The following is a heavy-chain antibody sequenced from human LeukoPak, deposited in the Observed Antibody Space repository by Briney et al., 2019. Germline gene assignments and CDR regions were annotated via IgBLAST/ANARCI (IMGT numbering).Heavy chain of an antibody. D-gene: IGHD5-12*01. CDR1: GYTFTSYF. CDR3: ARDPGEMIVATTFDY. Sequence: ASVKVSCKTSGYTFTSYFMHWVRQAPGQGLEWKGIINPSGDSTSYAPKFRDRVTMTRDTSTSTVYMELRSLRSDDMAVYYCARDPGEMIVATTFDYWGQGTLVTVSS. V-gene: IGHV1-46*01. CDR2: INPSGDST. J-gene: IGHJ4*02.